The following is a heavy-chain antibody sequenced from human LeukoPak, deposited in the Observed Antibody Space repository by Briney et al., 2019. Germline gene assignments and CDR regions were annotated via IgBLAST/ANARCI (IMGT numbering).Heavy chain of an antibody. CDR3: AGGGGPHI. Sequence: SETLSLTCTVSGGSISSYYWSWIRQPAGKGLEWIGRIYTSGSTNYNPSLKSRVTMSLDTSMTQFSLKLKSVTAADTAVYYCAGGGGPHIWGQGTMVTVSS. D-gene: IGHD3-10*01. V-gene: IGHV4-4*07. J-gene: IGHJ3*02. CDR2: IYTSGST. CDR1: GGSISSYY.